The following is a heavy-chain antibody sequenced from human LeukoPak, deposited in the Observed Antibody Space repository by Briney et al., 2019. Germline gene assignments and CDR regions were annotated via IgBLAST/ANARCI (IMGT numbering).Heavy chain of an antibody. J-gene: IGHJ4*02. CDR2: INWNGGST. CDR3: ARAQTYGDSRLLLDY. Sequence: GGSLRLSCAASGFTFGNYGMSWVRQAPGRGLEWVSGINWNGGSTGYADSVEGRFTIFRDNAKNSQYLQMNSLRVEDTALYYCARAQTYGDSRLLLDYWGQGTLVTVSS. V-gene: IGHV3-20*04. D-gene: IGHD4-17*01. CDR1: GFTFGNYG.